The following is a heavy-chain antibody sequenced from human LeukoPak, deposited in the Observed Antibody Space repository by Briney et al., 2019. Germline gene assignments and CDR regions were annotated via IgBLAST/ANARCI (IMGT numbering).Heavy chain of an antibody. D-gene: IGHD3-10*02. Sequence: SETLSLTCDISGHSTTRGYYWAWFRQSPGKGPEWIATFFQSEKSFYNASLESRVIMSLDTSKSQFSLDLTSVTAADTAVYYCARVLPVPYLLDSWGQGTHVTVSS. V-gene: IGHV4-38-2*01. CDR3: ARVLPVPYLLDS. CDR1: GHSTTRGYY. J-gene: IGHJ4*02. CDR2: FFQSEKS.